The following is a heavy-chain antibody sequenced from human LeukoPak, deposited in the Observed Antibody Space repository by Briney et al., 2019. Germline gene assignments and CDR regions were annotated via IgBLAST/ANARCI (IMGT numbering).Heavy chain of an antibody. CDR1: GGSLSNYY. J-gene: IGHJ5*02. CDR3: ARGPASGSDFAWFDP. CDR2: INHSGST. D-gene: IGHD3-10*01. Sequence: SETLSLTCAVYGGSLSNYYWSWIRQPPVKGLEWIGEINHSGSTKFNPSLKSRVTILVDMSKSQFSLELRSVTAADTAVYYCARGPASGSDFAWFDPWGQGTLVTVSS. V-gene: IGHV4-34*01.